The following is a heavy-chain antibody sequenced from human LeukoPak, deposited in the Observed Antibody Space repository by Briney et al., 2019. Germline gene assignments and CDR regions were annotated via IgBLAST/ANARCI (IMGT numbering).Heavy chain of an antibody. CDR1: GGSINNYY. D-gene: IGHD4-23*01. V-gene: IGHV4-59*01. Sequence: SETLSLTCRVSGGSINNYYWSWIRQPPGKGLEWLGNIYVSGTNNYNSSLKSRLTISVDTFKNQLSLDLQSVTAADTAMYYCARHRYDTGGKKGVNWFDPWGQGTLVTVSS. CDR3: ARHRYDTGGKKGVNWFDP. CDR2: IYVSGTN. J-gene: IGHJ5*02.